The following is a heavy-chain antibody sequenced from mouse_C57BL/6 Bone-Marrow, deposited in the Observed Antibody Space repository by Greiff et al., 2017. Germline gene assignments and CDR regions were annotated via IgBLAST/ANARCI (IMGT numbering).Heavy chain of an antibody. CDR3: AREEVYYYCSSGAY. J-gene: IGHJ3*01. CDR1: GYTFTSYW. D-gene: IGHD1-1*01. Sequence: VQLQQPGAELVKPGASVKLSCKASGYTFTSYWMHWVKQRPGQGLEWIGMIHPNSGSTNYNEKFKSKATLTVDKSSSTAYMQLSSLTSEDSAVYYCAREEVYYYCSSGAYWGQGTLVTVSA. CDR2: IHPNSGST. V-gene: IGHV1-64*01.